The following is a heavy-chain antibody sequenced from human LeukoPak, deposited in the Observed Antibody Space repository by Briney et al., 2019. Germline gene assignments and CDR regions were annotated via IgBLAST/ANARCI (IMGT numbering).Heavy chain of an antibody. Sequence: ASVKVSCKASGYTFSDYYMHWVRQAPAQGLEWVGWISPDSVEKKYAQKFQGRVTMTRDTSISTAYMELSRLRSDDTAVYYCARKRGVGVDTNAFDIWGQGTMVTVSS. CDR2: ISPDSVEK. D-gene: IGHD3-3*01. CDR3: ARKRGVGVDTNAFDI. V-gene: IGHV1-2*02. J-gene: IGHJ3*02. CDR1: GYTFSDYY.